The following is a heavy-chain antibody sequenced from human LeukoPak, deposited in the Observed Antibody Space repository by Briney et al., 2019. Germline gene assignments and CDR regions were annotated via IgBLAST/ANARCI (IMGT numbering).Heavy chain of an antibody. Sequence: ASVKVPCKASGYTFTGYYMHWVRQAPGQGLEWMGWINPNSGGTNYAQKFQGRVTMTRDTSISTAYMELSRLRSDDTAVYYCARDPPRYQLLSSPLPFDYWGQGTLVTVSS. V-gene: IGHV1-2*02. CDR1: GYTFTGYY. J-gene: IGHJ4*02. D-gene: IGHD2-2*01. CDR3: ARDPPRYQLLSSPLPFDY. CDR2: INPNSGGT.